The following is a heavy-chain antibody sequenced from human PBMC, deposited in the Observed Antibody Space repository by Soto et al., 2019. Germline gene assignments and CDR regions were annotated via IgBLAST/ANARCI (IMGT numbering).Heavy chain of an antibody. CDR2: SSDSGTFA. V-gene: IGHV3-11*06. D-gene: IGHD2-21*02. Sequence: PGGPLILSCTASGFPFSDYYMSWVRQAPGRGLEWISYSSDSGTFARYATSVKGRFSISRDNANNSLYLEMDSLRVEDTAVYYWASPGENCNFFDSGVQGPPVTGSS. J-gene: IGHJ4*02. CDR1: GFPFSDYY. CDR3: ASPGENCNFFDS.